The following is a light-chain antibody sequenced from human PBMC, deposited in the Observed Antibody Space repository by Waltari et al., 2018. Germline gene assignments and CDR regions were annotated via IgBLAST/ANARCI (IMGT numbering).Light chain of an antibody. CDR1: SSNIGGNS. Sequence: QSLLTQPPSASGTPGQRVTISCSGSSSNIGGNSVNWYQQVPGTAPKVLIFSDNQRPSGVPDRISGSKSGTSASLAISGLQAEDETDYYCAAWDDSLNGWVFGGGTRLTVL. CDR2: SDN. V-gene: IGLV1-44*01. J-gene: IGLJ3*02. CDR3: AAWDDSLNGWV.